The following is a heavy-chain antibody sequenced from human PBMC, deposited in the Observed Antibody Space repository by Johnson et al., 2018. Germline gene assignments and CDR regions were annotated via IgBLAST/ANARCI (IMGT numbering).Heavy chain of an antibody. Sequence: QVQLVESGGGVVQPGRSLRLSCAASGFTFRYYGMHWVRQAPGKGLEWLAAVSYDGDNQSYADSVKGRFTIYKDNSKNTLYLQMNSLRTEDTAVYYCAKLYPYDSSGYYYEDAFYIWGQGTLVTVSP. CDR2: VSYDGDNQ. J-gene: IGHJ3*02. D-gene: IGHD3-22*01. V-gene: IGHV3-30*18. CDR1: GFTFRYYG. CDR3: AKLYPYDSSGYYYEDAFYI.